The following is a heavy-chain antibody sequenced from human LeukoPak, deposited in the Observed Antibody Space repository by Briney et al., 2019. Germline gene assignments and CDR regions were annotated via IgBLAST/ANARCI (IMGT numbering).Heavy chain of an antibody. D-gene: IGHD1-26*01. J-gene: IGHJ6*03. CDR1: GFTFSGYA. Sequence: GGSLRLSCAASGFTFSGYAMHWVRQAPGKGLEWVAVISYDGSNKYHADSVKGRFTISRDNSNNTLYLQMNSLRAEDTAVYYCARDRNLASIVGATPVYYYYYMDVWGKGTTVTVSS. CDR2: ISYDGSNK. V-gene: IGHV3-30*01. CDR3: ARDRNLASIVGATPVYYYYYMDV.